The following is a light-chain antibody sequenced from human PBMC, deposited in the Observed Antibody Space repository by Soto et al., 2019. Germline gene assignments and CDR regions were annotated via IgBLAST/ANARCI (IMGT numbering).Light chain of an antibody. V-gene: IGLV2-18*02. CDR3: SSYTSSSTLV. CDR1: SSDVGSYNR. Sequence: QSALTQPPSVSGSPGQSVTISCTGSSSDVGSYNRVAWYQQPPGTAPRVMIYEVSNRPLGVPDRFSGSKSGNTASLTISGLQAEDEADYYCSSYTSSSTLVFGGGTKLTVL. CDR2: EVS. J-gene: IGLJ2*01.